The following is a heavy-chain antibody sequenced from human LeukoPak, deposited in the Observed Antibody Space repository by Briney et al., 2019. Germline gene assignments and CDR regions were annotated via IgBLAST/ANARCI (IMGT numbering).Heavy chain of an antibody. CDR2: ITSSGGST. J-gene: IGHJ4*02. CDR1: GFTFSSYA. V-gene: IGHV3-23*01. CDR3: ARGRGYYYDSSGTDY. Sequence: GGSLRLSCAASGFTFSSYAMGWVRQPPGKGLEWVSGITSSGGSTYYADSVRGRFTISRDNSKNTLSLQMNSLRAEDTAVYYCARGRGYYYDSSGTDYWGQGTLVTVSS. D-gene: IGHD3-22*01.